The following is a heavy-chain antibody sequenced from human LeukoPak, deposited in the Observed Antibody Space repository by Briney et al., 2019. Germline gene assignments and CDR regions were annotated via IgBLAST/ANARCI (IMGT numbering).Heavy chain of an antibody. CDR2: IYYSGST. J-gene: IGHJ4*02. CDR3: ARARVDCSSTSCYIAPVDY. V-gene: IGHV4-59*01. Sequence: SETLSLTCTVSGGSISSYYWSWIRQPPGKGLEWIGYIYYSGSTNYNLSLKSRVTISVDTSKNQFSLKLSSVTAADTAVYYCARARVDCSSTSCYIAPVDYWGQGTLVTVSS. D-gene: IGHD2-2*01. CDR1: GGSISSYY.